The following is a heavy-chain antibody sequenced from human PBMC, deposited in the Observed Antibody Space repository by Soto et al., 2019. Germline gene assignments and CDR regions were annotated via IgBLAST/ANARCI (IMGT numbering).Heavy chain of an antibody. V-gene: IGHV4-39*01. CDR1: GGSINDRNYY. Sequence: QVHLQESGPGLVRPSETLSLTCSVSGGSINDRNYYWVWIRQPPGKGLEWIGAIYYSGTIHFNPSLKSRISMSVDTPKNQFSLELHSVTAADTSMYYCGRLPNWEYSYGYFPDSWGQGALVTVSS. D-gene: IGHD5-18*01. CDR2: IYYSGTI. CDR3: GRLPNWEYSYGYFPDS. J-gene: IGHJ4*02.